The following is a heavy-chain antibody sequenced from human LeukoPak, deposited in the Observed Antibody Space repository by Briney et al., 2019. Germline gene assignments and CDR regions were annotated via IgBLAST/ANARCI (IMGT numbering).Heavy chain of an antibody. J-gene: IGHJ3*02. V-gene: IGHV3-21*01. Sequence: GGSLRLSCAASGFTFSSYSMNWVRQAPGKGLEWVSSISSSSSYIYYADSVKSRFTISRDNAKNSLYLQMNSLRAEDTAVYYCARAYYYDSSGYSDAFDIWGQGTMVTVSS. CDR3: ARAYYYDSSGYSDAFDI. D-gene: IGHD3-22*01. CDR2: ISSSSSYI. CDR1: GFTFSSYS.